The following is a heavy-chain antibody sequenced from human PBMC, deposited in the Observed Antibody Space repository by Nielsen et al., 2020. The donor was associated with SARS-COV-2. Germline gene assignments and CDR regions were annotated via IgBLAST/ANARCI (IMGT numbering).Heavy chain of an antibody. Sequence: SETLSLTCTVSGGSISSGGYYWSWIRQHPGKGLEWIGYIYYSGSTYYNPSLKSRVTISVDTSKNQFSLKLSSVTAADTAVYYCARDTAMGDYYYGMDVWGQGTTVTVSS. J-gene: IGHJ6*02. CDR1: GGSISSGGYY. CDR3: ARDTAMGDYYYGMDV. D-gene: IGHD5-18*01. CDR2: IYYSGST. V-gene: IGHV4-31*03.